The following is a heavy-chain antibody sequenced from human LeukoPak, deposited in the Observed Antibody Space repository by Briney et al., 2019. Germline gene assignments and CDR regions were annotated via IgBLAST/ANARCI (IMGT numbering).Heavy chain of an antibody. Sequence: SETLSLTCAVYGGSFSGYYWSWIRPPPGKGLEWIGEINHSGSTNYNPSLKSRVTISVDTSKNQFSLKLSSVTAADTAVYYCARGNLQWLLWFGEFVYNWFDPWGQGTLVTVSS. CDR1: GGSFSGYY. CDR3: ARGNLQWLLWFGEFVYNWFDP. D-gene: IGHD3-10*01. V-gene: IGHV4-34*01. J-gene: IGHJ5*02. CDR2: INHSGST.